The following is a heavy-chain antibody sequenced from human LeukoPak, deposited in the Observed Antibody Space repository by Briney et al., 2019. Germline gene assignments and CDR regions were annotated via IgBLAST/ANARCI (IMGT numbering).Heavy chain of an antibody. CDR3: ARDRTTVTTGYYGMDV. D-gene: IGHD4-17*01. J-gene: IGHJ6*02. V-gene: IGHV1-2*02. CDR2: INPNTGVT. CDR1: GYTFTGYY. Sequence: ASMKVSCKASGYTFTGYYMHWVRQAPGQGLEWMEWINPNTGVTNYAQKFQGRVTLTRDTSIITAYMELTRLRSDDTAMYYCARDRTTVTTGYYGMDVWGQGTTLTVSS.